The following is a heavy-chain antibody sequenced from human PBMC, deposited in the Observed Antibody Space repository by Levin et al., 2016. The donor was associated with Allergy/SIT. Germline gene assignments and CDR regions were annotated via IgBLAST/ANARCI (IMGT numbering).Heavy chain of an antibody. Sequence: GESLKISCAASGFTVSSNYMSWVRQAPGKGLEWVSVIYSGGSTYYADSVKGRFTISRDNSKNTLYLQMNSLRAEDTAVYYCASLLKSATWGQGTLVTVSS. CDR2: IYSGGST. CDR3: ASLLKSAT. J-gene: IGHJ4*02. V-gene: IGHV3-66*02. CDR1: GFTVSSNY. D-gene: IGHD2-8*01.